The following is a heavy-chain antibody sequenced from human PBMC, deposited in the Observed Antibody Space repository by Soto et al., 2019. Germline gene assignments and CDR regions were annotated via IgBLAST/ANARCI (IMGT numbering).Heavy chain of an antibody. J-gene: IGHJ5*02. CDR2: ISGSGNSP. Sequence: EVQLVESGGRLVQRGGSLRLSCSGSGFIFGDHVMDWVRQAPGKGLEWVAGISGSGNSPFFRDSVKGRFTISRDNSKNMVYLEMNNLRDEDSAMYFCARGTHSYSGSHELDAWGLGTLVTVSS. CDR1: GFIFGDHV. V-gene: IGHV3-23*04. CDR3: ARGTHSYSGSHELDA. D-gene: IGHD1-26*01.